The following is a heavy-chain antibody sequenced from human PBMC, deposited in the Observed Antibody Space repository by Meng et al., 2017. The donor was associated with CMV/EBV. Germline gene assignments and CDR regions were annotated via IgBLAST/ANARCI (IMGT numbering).Heavy chain of an antibody. CDR3: ARANLYYDFWSGKRLYYYGMDV. Sequence: GGSLRLSCAASGFTFSSYAMHWVRQAPGKGLEWVAVISYDGSNKYYADSVKGRFTISRDNSKNTLYLQMNSLRAEDTAVYYCARANLYYDFWSGKRLYYYGMDVWGQGTTVTVSS. CDR1: GFTFSSYA. J-gene: IGHJ6*02. V-gene: IGHV3-30-3*01. CDR2: ISYDGSNK. D-gene: IGHD3-3*01.